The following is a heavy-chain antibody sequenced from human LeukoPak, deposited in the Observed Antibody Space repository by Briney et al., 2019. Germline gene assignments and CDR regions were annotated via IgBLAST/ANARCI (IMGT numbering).Heavy chain of an antibody. Sequence: SETLSLTCAVSGYSISSGYYWGWIRQPPGKGLEWIGSIYHSGSTYYNPSLKSRVTISVDTSKNQFSLKLSSVTAADTAVYYCARQDLAVSGIDYWGQGTLVTVSS. CDR1: GYSISSGYY. V-gene: IGHV4-38-2*01. CDR2: IYHSGST. D-gene: IGHD6-13*01. CDR3: ARQDLAVSGIDY. J-gene: IGHJ4*02.